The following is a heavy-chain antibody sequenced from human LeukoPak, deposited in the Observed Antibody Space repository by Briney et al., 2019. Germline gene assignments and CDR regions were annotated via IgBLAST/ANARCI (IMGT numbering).Heavy chain of an antibody. V-gene: IGHV3-20*04. Sequence: GSLRLSCAASGFTFDDYGMNWVRQAPGKGLEWVSVINWSGGSTAYADSVKGRFTISRDNAKTTLYLQMNSLRVEDTALYYCAREHYNYYMDVWGKGTTVTVSS. J-gene: IGHJ6*03. CDR2: INWSGGST. CDR3: AREHYNYYMDV. CDR1: GFTFDDYG.